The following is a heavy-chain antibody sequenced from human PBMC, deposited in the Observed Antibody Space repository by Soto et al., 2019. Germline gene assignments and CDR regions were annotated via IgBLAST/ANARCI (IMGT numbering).Heavy chain of an antibody. J-gene: IGHJ4*02. CDR3: ARFSPPRGYYAY. CDR1: GGTFNTFA. CDR2: IIPMFGTA. V-gene: IGHV1-69*01. Sequence: QVQLVQSGAEVKKPGSSVKVSCTASGGTFNTFAISWVRQAPGQGLEWMGGIIPMFGTARYAQKFQGRVTITADESTRTVYMDLSSLRSDDTAVYYCARFSPPRGYYAYWGQGTLVTVSS. D-gene: IGHD3-22*01.